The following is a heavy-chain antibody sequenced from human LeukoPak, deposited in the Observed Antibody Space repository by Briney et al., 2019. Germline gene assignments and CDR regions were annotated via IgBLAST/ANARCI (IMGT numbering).Heavy chain of an antibody. D-gene: IGHD5-18*01. CDR2: IRYDGSNQ. J-gene: IGHJ4*02. CDR1: GFTFSSYG. V-gene: IGHV3-30*02. Sequence: PGGSLRLSCAASGFTFSSYGMHLVRQTPGKGLEWVSFIRYDGSNQYYADSVKGRFTISRDNSKKTLYLQMNSLKPEDTAVYFCARGYGESHFDYWGQGTLVTVSS. CDR3: ARGYGESHFDY.